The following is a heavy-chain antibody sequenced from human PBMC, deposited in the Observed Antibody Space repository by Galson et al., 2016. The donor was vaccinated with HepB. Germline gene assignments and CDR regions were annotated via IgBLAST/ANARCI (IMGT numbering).Heavy chain of an antibody. CDR3: VRLTITLGYLFDY. D-gene: IGHD3-22*01. Sequence: SLRLSCAGAGINFSPYWMNWVRQAPGKGLEWVANIKQDGSETHYLDSVKGRFTISRDDVKNSVYLQMNSLRDEDTAVYYCVRLTITLGYLFDYWGQGTVVTVSS. J-gene: IGHJ4*02. V-gene: IGHV3-7*03. CDR2: IKQDGSET. CDR1: GINFSPYW.